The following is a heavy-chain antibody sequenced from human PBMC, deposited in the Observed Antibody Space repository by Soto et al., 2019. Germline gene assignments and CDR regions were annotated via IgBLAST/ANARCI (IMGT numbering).Heavy chain of an antibody. CDR3: ARGGISHWAYFYYMDV. CDR2: IYYTGAT. Sequence: SETLSLTCSVFGGSIRSTRYYWGWVRQPPGKGLEWLGSIYYTGATQYNPSLEGRVTMSVDTSMNQFSLKLSSVTAADTAIYYCARGGISHWAYFYYMDVWDRGTTVTVSS. D-gene: IGHD2-21*01. V-gene: IGHV4-39*01. CDR1: GGSIRSTRYY. J-gene: IGHJ6*03.